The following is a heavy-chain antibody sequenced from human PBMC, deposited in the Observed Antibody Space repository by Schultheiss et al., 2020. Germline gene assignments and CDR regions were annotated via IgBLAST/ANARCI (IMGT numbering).Heavy chain of an antibody. CDR2: IYYSGST. CDR1: GGSISSSSYY. Sequence: SETLSLTCTVSGGSISSSSYYWGWIRQPPGKGLEWIGSIYYSGSTNYNPSLKSRVTISVDTSKNQFSLKLSSVTAADTAVYYCARVREAHYYYYYGMDVWGQGTTVTASS. CDR3: ARVREAHYYYYYGMDV. V-gene: IGHV4-39*07. D-gene: IGHD3-3*01. J-gene: IGHJ6*02.